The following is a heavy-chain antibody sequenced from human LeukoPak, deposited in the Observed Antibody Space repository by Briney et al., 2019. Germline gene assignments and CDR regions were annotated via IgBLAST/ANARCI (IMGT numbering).Heavy chain of an antibody. D-gene: IGHD2-21*01. Sequence: ASVKVSCKVSGYTLTELSMHWVRQAPGQGLEWMGGFDPEDGETNYAQKVQGRGTMTKDTSTDTAYRELSSLRSDDTAVYDCATHIQIAGYYYYMDVWGKGTTVTVSS. CDR3: ATHIQIAGYYYYMDV. CDR1: GYTLTELS. CDR2: FDPEDGET. J-gene: IGHJ6*03. V-gene: IGHV1-24*01.